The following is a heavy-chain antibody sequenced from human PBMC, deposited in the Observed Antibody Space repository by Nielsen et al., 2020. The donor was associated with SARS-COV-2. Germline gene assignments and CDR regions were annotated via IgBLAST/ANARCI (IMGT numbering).Heavy chain of an antibody. D-gene: IGHD3-10*01. CDR2: IFYSGAT. J-gene: IGHJ4*02. CDR3: ARVYGSGSGFDY. Sequence: WIRQPPGKGLEWIGSIFYSGATYYSPSLQSRLTISVDTSRNHFSLKLNSVTDADTAVYYCARVYGSGSGFDYWGQGTLVTVSS. V-gene: IGHV4-31*02.